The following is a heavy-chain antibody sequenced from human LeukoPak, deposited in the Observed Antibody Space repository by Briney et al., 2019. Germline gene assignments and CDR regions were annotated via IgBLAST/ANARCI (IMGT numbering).Heavy chain of an antibody. CDR3: AKRDSSSSSGYYFDY. J-gene: IGHJ4*02. V-gene: IGHV3-23*01. D-gene: IGHD2-2*01. CDR1: GFTFSSYA. Sequence: GGSLRLSCAASGFTFSSYAMSWVRQAPGKGLERVSAISGSGSTTYYADSGKGRFTISRDNSKNTLYLQMNSLRAEDTAVYYCAKRDSSSSSGYYFDYWGQGTLVTVSS. CDR2: ISGSGSTT.